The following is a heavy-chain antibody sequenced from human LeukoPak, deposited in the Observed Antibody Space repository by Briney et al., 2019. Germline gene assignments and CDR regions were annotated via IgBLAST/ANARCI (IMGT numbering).Heavy chain of an antibody. J-gene: IGHJ4*02. Sequence: PSETLSLTCIVSGGSISSAAYYWSWIRQPAGKGLEWIGRIYTSGSIDYNPSLKSRLTISVDTSNNQFSLTLSSVTAADTAVYYCARQNWGDGYNFGYWGQGTLVTVSS. CDR2: IYTSGSI. CDR1: GGSISSAAYY. V-gene: IGHV4-61*02. CDR3: ARQNWGDGYNFGY. D-gene: IGHD5-24*01.